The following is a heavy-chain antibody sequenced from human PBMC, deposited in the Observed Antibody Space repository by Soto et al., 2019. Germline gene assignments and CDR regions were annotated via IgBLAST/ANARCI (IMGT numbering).Heavy chain of an antibody. CDR1: GFTFSSYA. CDR2: ISGSGGST. Sequence: EVQLLESGGGLVQPGGSLRLSCAASGFTFSSYAMSWVRQAPGKGLEWVSAISGSGGSTYYADSVKGRFTISRDNSKNTLYLQMNSLRAEDTAVYYCAKDEKTLRYFDWLSHFDYWGQGTLVTVSS. V-gene: IGHV3-23*01. J-gene: IGHJ4*02. D-gene: IGHD3-9*01. CDR3: AKDEKTLRYFDWLSHFDY.